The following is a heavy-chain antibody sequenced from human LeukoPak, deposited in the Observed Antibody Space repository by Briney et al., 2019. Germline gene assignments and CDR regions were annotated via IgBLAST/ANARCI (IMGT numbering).Heavy chain of an antibody. D-gene: IGHD2-15*01. V-gene: IGHV3-23*01. Sequence: GGSLRLSCAASGFTFSSYAMSWVRQAPGKGLEWVSAISGSGGSTYYADSVKGWFTISRDNSKNTLYLQMNSLRAEDTAVYYCAKVPVVVVAATLYYFDYWGQGTLVTVSS. CDR2: ISGSGGST. CDR1: GFTFSSYA. CDR3: AKVPVVVVAATLYYFDY. J-gene: IGHJ4*02.